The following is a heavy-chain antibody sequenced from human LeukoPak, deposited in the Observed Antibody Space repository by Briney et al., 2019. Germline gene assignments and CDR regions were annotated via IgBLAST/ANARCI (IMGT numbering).Heavy chain of an antibody. CDR1: GGSISSYY. V-gene: IGHV4-34*12. D-gene: IGHD3-3*01. CDR3: ARGLASGYPPIPFDY. CDR2: IIDTGST. J-gene: IGHJ4*02. Sequence: PSETLSLTCTVSGGSISSYYWTWIRQPPGKGLEWIGEIIDTGSTKYNSSLKSRVTISVDTSKNEFSLNLTSVTAADTAIYYCARGLASGYPPIPFDYWGQGTLVTVSS.